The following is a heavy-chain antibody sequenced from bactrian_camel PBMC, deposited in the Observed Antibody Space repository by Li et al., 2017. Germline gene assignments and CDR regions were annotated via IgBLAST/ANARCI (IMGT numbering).Heavy chain of an antibody. V-gene: IGHV3S55*01. CDR1: GITFREPD. Sequence: HVQLVESGGGSVQAGGSLTLTCTASGITFREPDMGWYRQAAGKECELVSTIVYGGKPYYSDSVKGRFTASLDSDSNTASLQMNNLRPEDTAMYHCAASGGQLGRWCYEFPVNWVSWLYNWGQGTQVTVS. CDR3: AASGGQLGRWCYEFPVNWVSWLYN. J-gene: IGHJ4*01. D-gene: IGHD3*01. CDR2: IVYGGKP.